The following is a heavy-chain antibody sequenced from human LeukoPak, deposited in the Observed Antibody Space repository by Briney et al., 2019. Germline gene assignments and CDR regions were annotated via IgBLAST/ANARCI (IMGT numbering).Heavy chain of an antibody. D-gene: IGHD3-9*01. CDR3: ARQSSDILTGYYRGPYYYYGMDV. J-gene: IGHJ6*02. Sequence: SETLSLTCTVSGGSISSSNYYWGWIRQPPGKGLEWIGSIYYSGSTYYNPSLMSGVTISVDTSKNQFSLKLSSVTAADTAVYYCARQSSDILTGYYRGPYYYYGMDVWGQGTTVTVSS. CDR1: GGSISSSNYY. CDR2: IYYSGST. V-gene: IGHV4-39*01.